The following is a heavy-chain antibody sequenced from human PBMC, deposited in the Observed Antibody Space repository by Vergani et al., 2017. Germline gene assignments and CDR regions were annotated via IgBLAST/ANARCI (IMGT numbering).Heavy chain of an antibody. J-gene: IGHJ4*02. CDR3: ARSIGYCTSGSCRPYYFDL. CDR2: VNFVTGAA. V-gene: IGHV1-46*02. D-gene: IGHD2-15*01. CDR1: GYIFKNYY. Sequence: QVQLVQSGAALKKPGASAKVSCTASGYIFKNYYMHWLRLAPGQGFQWMGVVNFVTGAATSPQKFEGRITMTRDTSTATFYMDLSNLKYEDTAIYYCARSIGYCTSGSCRPYYFDLWVQGTLVTVSS.